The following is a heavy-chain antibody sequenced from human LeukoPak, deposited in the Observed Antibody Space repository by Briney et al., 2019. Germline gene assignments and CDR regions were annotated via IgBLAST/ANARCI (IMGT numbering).Heavy chain of an antibody. CDR1: GFTFSSYE. CDR2: ISSSGSTI. D-gene: IGHD6-13*01. Sequence: PGGSLSLSSAASGFTFSSYEMNWVRQAPGKGLEWVSYISSSGSTIYYADSVKGRFTISRDNAKNSLYLQMNSLRAEDTAVYYCARVPYSSSWPSYYYYYYMDVWGKGTTVTVSS. J-gene: IGHJ6*03. CDR3: ARVPYSSSWPSYYYYYYMDV. V-gene: IGHV3-48*03.